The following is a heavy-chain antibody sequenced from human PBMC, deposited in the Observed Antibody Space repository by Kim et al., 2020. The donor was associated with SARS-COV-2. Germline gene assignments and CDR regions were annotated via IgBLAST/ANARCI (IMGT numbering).Heavy chain of an antibody. CDR1: GFTLNSSA. V-gene: IGHV1-58*01. D-gene: IGHD1-20*01. CDR2: IVVGTGNT. CDR3: ATITGDV. Sequence: SVKVSCKASGFTLNSSAVQWVRQARGQRLEWIGWIVVGTGNTNYAQKFQERVTITRDMSTSTAYMELSSLRSEDTAVYYCATITGDVWGQGTTVTVSS. J-gene: IGHJ6*02.